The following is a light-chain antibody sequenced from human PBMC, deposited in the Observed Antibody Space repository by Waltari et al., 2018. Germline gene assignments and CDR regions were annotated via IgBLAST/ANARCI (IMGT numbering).Light chain of an antibody. Sequence: EIVLTQSPDFQSVTPKEKVTITCRASQSIGSNLHWYQQKPGQSPRLLVKFASQSFSGVPSRFSGSGSGTDFTLTISSLEAEDAATYYCQQTGNLPETFGQGTKVEIK. CDR3: QQTGNLPET. J-gene: IGKJ1*01. CDR1: QSIGSN. CDR2: FAS. V-gene: IGKV6-21*01.